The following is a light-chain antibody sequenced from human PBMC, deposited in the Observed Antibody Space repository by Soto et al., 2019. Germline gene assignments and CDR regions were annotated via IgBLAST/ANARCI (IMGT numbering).Light chain of an antibody. J-gene: IGLJ2*01. V-gene: IGLV2-8*01. Sequence: QSALTQPPSASGSPGQSVIISCTGTSSDVGGYNYVSWYLQHPGKAPKLMIYEVSKRPSGVPDRFSGSKSGNTASLTVSGLQTEDEADYYCSSYAGSNNFVVFGGGTKVTVL. CDR2: EVS. CDR3: SSYAGSNNFVV. CDR1: SSDVGGYNY.